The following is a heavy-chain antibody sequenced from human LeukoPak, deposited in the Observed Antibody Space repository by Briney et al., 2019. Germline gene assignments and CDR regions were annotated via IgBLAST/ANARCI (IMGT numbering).Heavy chain of an antibody. CDR2: IKSKTDGGTT. V-gene: IGHV3-15*01. Sequence: GGSLRLSCVASGFTFRDYYMSWIRRAPGKGLEWVGRIKSKTDGGTTDYAAPVKGRFTISRDDSKNTLYLQMNSLKTEDTAVYYCTTATVVTAIRYYFDYWGQGTLVTVSS. CDR1: GFTFRDYY. J-gene: IGHJ4*02. CDR3: TTATVVTAIRYYFDY. D-gene: IGHD2-21*02.